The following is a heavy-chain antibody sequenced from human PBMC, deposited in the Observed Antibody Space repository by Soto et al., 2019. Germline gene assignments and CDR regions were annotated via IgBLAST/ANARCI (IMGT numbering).Heavy chain of an antibody. V-gene: IGHV4-4*02. D-gene: IGHD3-10*01. J-gene: IGHJ6*02. CDR1: GGSISSSNW. CDR3: ARDLRFRGFYGMDV. Sequence: PSETLSLTCAVSGGSISSSNWWSWVRQPPGKGLEWIGYIYYIGSTYYNPSLKSRVTISVDMSKNQFSLKLSSVTAADTAVYYCARDLRFRGFYGMDVWGQGTTVTVSS. CDR2: IYYIGST.